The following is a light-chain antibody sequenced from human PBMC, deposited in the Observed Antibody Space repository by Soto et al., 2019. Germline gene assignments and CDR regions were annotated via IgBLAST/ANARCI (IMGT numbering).Light chain of an antibody. V-gene: IGLV1-40*01. CDR2: GDN. CDR3: QSYDSGLSGPYL. Sequence: QSVLTQPPSVSGAPGQRVTISCTGSTSNIGAGKDVHWYQQLPGAAPKLLIYGDNNRPSGVPDRFSVSKSGTSASLAITGLQTEDEADYYCQSYDSGLSGPYLFGTGTKLTVL. CDR1: TSNIGAGKD. J-gene: IGLJ1*01.